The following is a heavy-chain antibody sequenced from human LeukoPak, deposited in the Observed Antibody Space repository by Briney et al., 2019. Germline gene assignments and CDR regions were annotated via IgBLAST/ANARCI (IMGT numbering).Heavy chain of an antibody. Sequence: GGSLRLSCVVSGFTFSSYSMIWVREAPGKGLQWGANMKKDGSETNYGDSVKGRFTISRDNAKNSLYLQMNSLRAEDTAVYYCGRHRSGSGTYFIDHWGQGTLVSVSS. V-gene: IGHV3-7*01. J-gene: IGHJ4*02. D-gene: IGHD3-10*01. CDR2: MKKDGSET. CDR3: GRHRSGSGTYFIDH. CDR1: GFTFSSYS.